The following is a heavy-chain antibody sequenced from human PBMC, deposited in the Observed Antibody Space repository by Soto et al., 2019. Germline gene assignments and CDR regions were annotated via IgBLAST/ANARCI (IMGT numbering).Heavy chain of an antibody. CDR3: ARGLDSTHWRMDV. CDR2: IYADGRT. V-gene: IGHV3-66*01. J-gene: IGHJ6*03. CDR1: GLTVSSNH. D-gene: IGHD1-1*01. Sequence: EVQLVESGGGLVQPGGSLRLSCVASGLTVSSNHMSWVRQAPGKGLVWVSVIYADGRTYYADSVKGRFTISRDNSENTVGLQMNSLRAEDTALYFCARGLDSTHWRMDVWGKGPSLTVSS.